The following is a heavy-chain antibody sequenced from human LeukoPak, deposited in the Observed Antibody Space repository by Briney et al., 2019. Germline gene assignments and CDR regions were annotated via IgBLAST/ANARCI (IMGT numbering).Heavy chain of an antibody. J-gene: IGHJ5*02. Sequence: SVKVSCKAAGGTFSSYGISWVRQAPGQGLEWMGRVIPILGTAKYAQKFQGRVTITADDSTSTAYMELSSLRSEDTAVYYCARVGFDPWGQGTLVTVSS. CDR2: VIPILGTA. CDR3: ARVGFDP. V-gene: IGHV1-69*01. CDR1: GGTFSSYG.